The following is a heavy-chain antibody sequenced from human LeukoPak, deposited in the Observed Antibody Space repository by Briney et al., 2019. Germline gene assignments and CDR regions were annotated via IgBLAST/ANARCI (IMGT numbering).Heavy chain of an antibody. CDR2: IKQDGSEK. CDR1: GFTFSSYW. D-gene: IGHD6-13*01. CDR3: SSSWYTAFDM. Sequence: GGSLRLSCAASGFTFSSYWLSWVRQAPGKGLEWVANIKQDGSEKYYVDSVKGRFTISRDNAKNSLYLQMNSLRAEETAVFYCSSSWYTAFDMWGQGTMVTVSS. V-gene: IGHV3-7*03. J-gene: IGHJ3*02.